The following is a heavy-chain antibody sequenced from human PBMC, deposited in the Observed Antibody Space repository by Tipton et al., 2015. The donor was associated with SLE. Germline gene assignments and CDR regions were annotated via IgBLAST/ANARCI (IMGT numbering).Heavy chain of an antibody. J-gene: IGHJ3*02. V-gene: IGHV5-51*03. D-gene: IGHD2-15*01. CDR1: GYRFSNRW. Sequence: VQLVQSGVEVKKPGESLKISCKGSGYRFSNRWIAWVRQMPGKGLEWMGIIYPDDSDVKYSPSFQGQVTISADKSISTVYLQWSSLKASDTAMYYCARPRHVAAPNHAFDIWGQGTLVTVSS. CDR3: ARPRHVAAPNHAFDI. CDR2: IYPDDSDV.